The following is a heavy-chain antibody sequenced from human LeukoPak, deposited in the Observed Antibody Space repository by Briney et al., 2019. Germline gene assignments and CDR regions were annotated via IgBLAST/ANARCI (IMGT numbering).Heavy chain of an antibody. J-gene: IGHJ4*02. CDR2: IYPDDSDT. D-gene: IGHD2-2*01. Sequence: GESLKISCQGSGFIFTSYWVAWVRQVPGKGLEWVGLIYPDDSDTRYSPSFQGQVTISADKSISTAYLQWSSLKASDTAMYYCARVSCSSTTCPFDYWGQGTLVTVSS. CDR1: GFIFTSYW. CDR3: ARVSCSSTTCPFDY. V-gene: IGHV5-51*01.